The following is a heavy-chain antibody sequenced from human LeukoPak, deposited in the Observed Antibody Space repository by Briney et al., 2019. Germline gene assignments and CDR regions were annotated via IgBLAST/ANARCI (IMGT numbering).Heavy chain of an antibody. D-gene: IGHD1-14*01. V-gene: IGHV5-51*01. CDR3: ARVASISRNSYNPVDY. Sequence: GESLKISCKGSGYSFTNHWIAWVRQMPGKGLEWMGIISPADSTTRYSPSFQGQVTISADKSLSTAYLQWISLKASDTAMYYCARVASISRNSYNPVDYWGQGTLVTVSS. J-gene: IGHJ4*02. CDR2: ISPADSTT. CDR1: GYSFTNHW.